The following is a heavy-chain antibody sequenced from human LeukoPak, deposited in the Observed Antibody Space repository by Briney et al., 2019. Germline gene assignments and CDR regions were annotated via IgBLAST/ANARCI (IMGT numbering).Heavy chain of an antibody. CDR1: GFTPIHYW. D-gene: IGHD3-10*01. J-gene: IGHJ4*02. CDR3: VTDQTGRHPYFFDY. Sequence: GGSLRLSCALSGFTPIHYWMTWVRQAPGKGLEWVANIKEDGSEIYYVDAVKGRFSISRDNAKTSLYLQMHSLSVADTGLYYCVTDQTGRHPYFFDYWGQGTLVTVSS. CDR2: IKEDGSEI. V-gene: IGHV3-7*01.